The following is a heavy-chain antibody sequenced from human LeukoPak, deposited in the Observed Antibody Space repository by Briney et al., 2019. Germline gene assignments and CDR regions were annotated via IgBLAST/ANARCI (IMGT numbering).Heavy chain of an antibody. CDR3: ARWAGYCSITNCYTAFDF. D-gene: IGHD2-2*02. CDR2: ITPIFGTA. CDR1: GGTFSNYA. V-gene: IGHV1-69*13. J-gene: IGHJ4*02. Sequence: SVKVSCKASGGTFSNYAINWVRQAPGQGLEWMGGITPIFGTANYAQRFQGRVTITADESTSTAYMELSSLRSEDTAVYYCARWAGYCSITNCYTAFDFWGQGTLVTVSS.